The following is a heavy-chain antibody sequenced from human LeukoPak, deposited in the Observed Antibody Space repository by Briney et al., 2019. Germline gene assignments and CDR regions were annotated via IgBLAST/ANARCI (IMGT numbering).Heavy chain of an antibody. J-gene: IGHJ3*02. CDR3: AKSAQYCSGGSCYDDAFDI. Sequence: QPGGSLRLSCAASGFTFSSYAMSWVRQAPGKGLEWVSAISGSGGSTYYADSVKGRFTISRDNSKNTLYLQMNSLRAEDTAVYYCAKSAQYCSGGSCYDDAFDIWGQGTMVTVSS. V-gene: IGHV3-23*01. CDR1: GFTFSSYA. CDR2: ISGSGGST. D-gene: IGHD2-15*01.